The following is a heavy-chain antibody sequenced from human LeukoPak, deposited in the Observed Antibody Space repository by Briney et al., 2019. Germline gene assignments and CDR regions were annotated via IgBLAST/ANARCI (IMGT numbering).Heavy chain of an antibody. CDR2: ISAYNGNT. J-gene: IGHJ4*02. Sequence: ASVKVSCKASGYTFTSYGISWVRQAPGQGLEWMGWISAYNGNTNYAQKLQGRVTMTTDTSTSTAYMELRSLRSDDTAVYYCARTPYCSTPYSSSCPVDYWGQGTLVTVSS. V-gene: IGHV1-18*01. D-gene: IGHD6-13*01. CDR1: GYTFTSYG. CDR3: ARTPYCSTPYSSSCPVDY.